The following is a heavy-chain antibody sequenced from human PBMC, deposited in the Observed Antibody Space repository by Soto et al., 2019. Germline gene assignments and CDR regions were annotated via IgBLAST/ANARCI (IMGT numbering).Heavy chain of an antibody. Sequence: GESLKISCKGSGYSFAGYWITWVRQKPGKGLEWMGRIDPSDSQTYYSPSFRGHVTISVTKSITTVFLQWSSLGASDTAMYYCAIQIYDSDTGPNFKYYFDSWGQGTPVTVSS. CDR2: IDPSDSQT. CDR1: GYSFAGYW. CDR3: AIQIYDSDTGPNFKYYFDS. V-gene: IGHV5-10-1*01. J-gene: IGHJ4*02. D-gene: IGHD3-22*01.